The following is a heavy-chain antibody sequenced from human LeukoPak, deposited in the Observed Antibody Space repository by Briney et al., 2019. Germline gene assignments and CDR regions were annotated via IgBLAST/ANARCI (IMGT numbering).Heavy chain of an antibody. CDR2: INPNSGGT. V-gene: IGHV1-2*02. CDR3: ARSHYDSGSLDAFDI. D-gene: IGHD3-22*01. J-gene: IGHJ3*02. CDR1: GYTFTGYY. Sequence: ASVKVSCKASGYTFTGYYMHWVRQAPGQGLEWMGWINPNSGGTNYAQKFQGRVTMTRDTSISTAYMELSRLRSDDTAVYYCARSHYDSGSLDAFDIWGQGTMVTVSS.